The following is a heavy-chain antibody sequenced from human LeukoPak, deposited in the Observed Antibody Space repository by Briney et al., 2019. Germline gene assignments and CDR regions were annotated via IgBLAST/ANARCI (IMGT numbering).Heavy chain of an antibody. Sequence: GGSLRLSCAASGFTFISYSMSWVRQAPGEGLEWVSSISSSSSYIYYADSVKGRFTIYRDNDKNSLYLQMNSLRVEHRHVYYCPREATVLTDYWGQGTLVTVSS. V-gene: IGHV3-21*01. CDR2: ISSSSSYI. D-gene: IGHD1-14*01. J-gene: IGHJ4*02. CDR3: PREATVLTDY. CDR1: GFTFISYS.